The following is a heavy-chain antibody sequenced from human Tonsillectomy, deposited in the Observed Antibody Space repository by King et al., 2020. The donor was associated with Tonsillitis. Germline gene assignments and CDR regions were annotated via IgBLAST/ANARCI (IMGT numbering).Heavy chain of an antibody. CDR1: GFTFSNYG. CDR3: ARNFNWGKNWGAFDI. Sequence: VQLVESGGGVVQPGRSLRLSCAASGFTFSNYGMHWVRQAPGKGLEWVAVISYDGSNKYYADSGKGRFSISRESSKNTLYLQMKTLRAEDTAVYYCARNFNWGKNWGAFDIWGQGTMVTVSS. V-gene: IGHV3-33*05. J-gene: IGHJ3*02. D-gene: IGHD7-27*01. CDR2: ISYDGSNK.